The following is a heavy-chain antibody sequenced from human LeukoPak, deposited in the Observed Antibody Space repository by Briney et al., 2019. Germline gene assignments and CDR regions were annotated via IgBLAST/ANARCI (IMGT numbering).Heavy chain of an antibody. J-gene: IGHJ4*02. CDR2: IYYSGST. CDR1: GGSISSYY. V-gene: IGHV4-59*01. Sequence: SETLSLTCTVSGGSISSYYWRWLRQPPRQGLEWIGYIYYSGSTNYNPSLKSRVTISVDTSKNQFSLKLSSVTAADTAVYYCARTPARRSFDYWGQGTLVTVSS. D-gene: IGHD2-2*01. CDR3: ARTPARRSFDY.